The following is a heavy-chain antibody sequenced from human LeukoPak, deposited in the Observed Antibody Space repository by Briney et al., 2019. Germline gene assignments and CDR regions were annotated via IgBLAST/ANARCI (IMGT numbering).Heavy chain of an antibody. Sequence: GGSLRLSCAASGFTFSMYWMHWVRQAPGKGLVWVSRIKSDGSTNYADSVKGRFTISRDNAKNTVSLQMNSLRPEDTGEYYCTRAPSEIGGYYPEYFRHWGQGTLVTVSS. D-gene: IGHD3-22*01. CDR1: GFTFSMYW. J-gene: IGHJ1*01. V-gene: IGHV3-74*01. CDR3: TRAPSEIGGYYPEYFRH. CDR2: IKSDGST.